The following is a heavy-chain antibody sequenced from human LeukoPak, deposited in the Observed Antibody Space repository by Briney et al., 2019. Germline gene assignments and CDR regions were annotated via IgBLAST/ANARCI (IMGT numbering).Heavy chain of an antibody. CDR3: ARDSTYGSRLNWFDP. D-gene: IGHD3-10*01. Sequence: EASVKVSCKAAGYTFTSYYMHWVRQAPGQGLEWMGIINPSGGSTSCAQKFQGRVTMTRDTSTSTVYMELSSLRSEDTAVYYCARDSTYGSRLNWFDPWGQGTLVTVSS. V-gene: IGHV1-46*01. CDR1: GYTFTSYY. J-gene: IGHJ5*02. CDR2: INPSGGST.